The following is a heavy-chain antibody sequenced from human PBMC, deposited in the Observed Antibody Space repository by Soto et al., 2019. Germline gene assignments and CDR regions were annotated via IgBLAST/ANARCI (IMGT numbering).Heavy chain of an antibody. D-gene: IGHD3-3*01. Sequence: EVQLLESGGGLVQPGGSLRLSCAASGFTFSSYAMSWVRQAPGKGLEWVSGISGSGGSTYHAASVKGRFTISRDNSRNTLYLQMNSLRAEDTAVYYCAKGHGIFGVVIPSDYWGQGTLVTVSS. CDR2: ISGSGGST. J-gene: IGHJ4*02. CDR3: AKGHGIFGVVIPSDY. V-gene: IGHV3-23*01. CDR1: GFTFSSYA.